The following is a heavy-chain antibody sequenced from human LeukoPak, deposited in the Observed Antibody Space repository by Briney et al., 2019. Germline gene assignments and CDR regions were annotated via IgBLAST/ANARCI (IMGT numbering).Heavy chain of an antibody. Sequence: ASVKVSCKVSGYTLTELSMHWVRQAPGKGLEWMGSFDPEDGETSYAQKFQGRVTMTADTSTRTVYMELSSLRSEDTAVYYCTKEGEMVRADYTDYWGQGTLVTVSS. D-gene: IGHD3-10*01. CDR3: TKEGEMVRADYTDY. V-gene: IGHV1-24*01. J-gene: IGHJ4*02. CDR1: GYTLTELS. CDR2: FDPEDGET.